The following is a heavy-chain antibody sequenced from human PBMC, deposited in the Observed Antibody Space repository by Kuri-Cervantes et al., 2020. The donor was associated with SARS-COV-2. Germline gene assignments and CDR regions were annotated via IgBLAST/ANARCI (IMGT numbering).Heavy chain of an antibody. CDR3: ARDLGIPAANEMFYYYYGMDV. D-gene: IGHD2-2*01. V-gene: IGHV3-30*03. CDR1: GFLVSSNY. J-gene: IGHJ6*02. Sequence: SCAASGFLVSSNYMSLVRQAPGKGLEWVAVISYDGSNKYYADSVKRRFTISRDNSMNALYLQMTSLRAEDTAVYYCARDLGIPAANEMFYYYYGMDVWGQGTTVTVSS. CDR2: ISYDGSNK.